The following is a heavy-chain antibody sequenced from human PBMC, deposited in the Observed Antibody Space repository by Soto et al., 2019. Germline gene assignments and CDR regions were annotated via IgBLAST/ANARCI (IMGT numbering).Heavy chain of an antibody. D-gene: IGHD2-2*02. CDR2: SIPILGVP. V-gene: IGHV1-69*02. Sequence: QVQLVQSGTEVKKPGSSVRVSCKASGGTFSSYTISWVRQAPGQGLEWMGRSIPILGVPNYAQKFQGRVTIDADKCKSAAYTEMSSLSCADTAVNYCALRQRYCSSYSCYTGCYVDLWRRGTLVPVSP. CDR3: ALRQRYCSSYSCYTGCYVDL. J-gene: IGHJ2*01. CDR1: GGTFSSYT.